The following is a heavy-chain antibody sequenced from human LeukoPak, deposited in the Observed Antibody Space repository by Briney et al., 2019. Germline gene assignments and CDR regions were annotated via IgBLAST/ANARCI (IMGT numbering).Heavy chain of an antibody. CDR3: ARESYYYDRGFDP. J-gene: IGHJ5*02. V-gene: IGHV3-30*02. Sequence: GGSLRLSCAASGFTFSSYGMHWVRQAPGKGLEWVAFIRYDGSNKYYADSVKGRFTISRDNSKNTLYLQMNSLRAEDTAVYYCARESYYYDRGFDPWGQGTLVTVSS. CDR1: GFTFSSYG. D-gene: IGHD3-22*01. CDR2: IRYDGSNK.